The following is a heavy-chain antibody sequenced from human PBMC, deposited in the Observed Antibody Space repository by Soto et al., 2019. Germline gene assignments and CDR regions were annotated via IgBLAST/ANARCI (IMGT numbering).Heavy chain of an antibody. J-gene: IGHJ4*02. CDR1: GYTFTSYD. V-gene: IGHV1-8*01. Sequence: QVQLVQSGAEVKKPGASVKVSCKASGYTFTSYDINWVRQATGQGLEWMGWMTPNSGNTGYAQKIQGRVTMTRNTSISTAYMELSSLRSEDTAVYYCARRPVLRSAATWGYWGQGTLVTVSS. CDR3: ARRPVLRSAATWGY. D-gene: IGHD6-13*01. CDR2: MTPNSGNT.